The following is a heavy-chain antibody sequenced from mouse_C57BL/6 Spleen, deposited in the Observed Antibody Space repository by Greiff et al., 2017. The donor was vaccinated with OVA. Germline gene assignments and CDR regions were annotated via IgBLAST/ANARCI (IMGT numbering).Heavy chain of an antibody. D-gene: IGHD1-1*01. V-gene: IGHV1-82*01. Sequence: VKLMESGPELVKPGASVKISCKASGYAFSSSWMNWVKQRPGKGLEWIGRIYPGDGDTNYNGKFKGKATLTADKSSSTAYMQLSSLTSEDSAVYFCARMDYYGSSPDYWGQGTTLTVSS. CDR2: IYPGDGDT. J-gene: IGHJ2*01. CDR1: GYAFSSSW. CDR3: ARMDYYGSSPDY.